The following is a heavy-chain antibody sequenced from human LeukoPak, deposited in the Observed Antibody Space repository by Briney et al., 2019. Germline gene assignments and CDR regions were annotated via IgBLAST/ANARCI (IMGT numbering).Heavy chain of an antibody. V-gene: IGHV3-30*03. D-gene: IGHD6-19*01. CDR3: ARDRGWYHADS. Sequence: PGGSLRLSCAASEFTFSLYGMHWVRQAPAKGLEWVAVISYDGSNKYYADSVKGRFTISRDNSKNTLYLQMNSLRAEDTAVYYCARDRGWYHADSWGQGTLVTVSS. J-gene: IGHJ4*02. CDR1: EFTFSLYG. CDR2: ISYDGSNK.